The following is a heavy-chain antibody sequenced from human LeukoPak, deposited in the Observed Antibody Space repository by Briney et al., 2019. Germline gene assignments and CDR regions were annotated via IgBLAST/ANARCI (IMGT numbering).Heavy chain of an antibody. J-gene: IGHJ4*02. V-gene: IGHV3-23*01. CDR3: ARGRGDIVVVPAAG. CDR2: ISASGGST. CDR1: GFTFSNYA. Sequence: GGSLRLSCAASGFTFSNYAMSWVRQAPGKGLEWVSVISASGGSTYYADAVKGRFTISRDNSKNTLYLQMNSLRAEDTAVYYCARGRGDIVVVPAAGWGQGTLVTVSS. D-gene: IGHD2-2*01.